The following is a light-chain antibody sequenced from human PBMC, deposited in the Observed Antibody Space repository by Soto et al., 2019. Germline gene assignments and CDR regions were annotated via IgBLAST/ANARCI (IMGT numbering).Light chain of an antibody. CDR3: QQYYSYPPLT. J-gene: IGKJ4*01. CDR2: AAS. CDR1: QGISSY. V-gene: IGKV1-8*01. Sequence: AIRMTQSPSSPSASTGDRVTITCRASQGISSYLAWYQQKPGKAPKLLIYAASTLQSGVPSRFSGSGSGTDFTLTISCLQSEDFATYYCQQYYSYPPLTFGGGTKVEIK.